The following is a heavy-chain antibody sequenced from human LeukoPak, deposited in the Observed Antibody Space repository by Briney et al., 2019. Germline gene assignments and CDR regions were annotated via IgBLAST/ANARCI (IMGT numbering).Heavy chain of an antibody. CDR2: IKSKTESGTT. CDR1: GGSISSYY. V-gene: IGHV3-15*01. Sequence: ETLSLTCTVSGGSISSYYWSWVRQAPGKGLEWVGRIKSKTESGTTDYAAPVKGRFTISRDDSKTTLYLQMNSLKTEDTAVYYCATGPTGFSSSWTGFWGQGTLVTVSS. J-gene: IGHJ4*02. CDR3: ATGPTGFSSSWTGF. D-gene: IGHD6-13*01.